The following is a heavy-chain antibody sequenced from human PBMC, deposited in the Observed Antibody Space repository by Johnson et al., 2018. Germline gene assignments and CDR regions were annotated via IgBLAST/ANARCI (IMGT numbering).Heavy chain of an antibody. CDR2: ISYDGSNK. CDR3: AKDRYGDYYGMDV. V-gene: IGHV3-30*04. J-gene: IGHJ6*02. CDR1: GFTFSIYS. Sequence: QVQLVQSGGGVVQPGRSLRLSCAASGFTFSIYSMHWVRQAPGKGLEWVALISYDGSNKYYADSVKGRFTISRDNSKNTLYLQMNSLRAEDTAVYYCAKDRYGDYYGMDVWGQGTTVTVSS. D-gene: IGHD4-17*01.